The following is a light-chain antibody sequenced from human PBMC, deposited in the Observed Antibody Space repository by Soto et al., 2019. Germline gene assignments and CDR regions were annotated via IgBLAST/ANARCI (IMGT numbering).Light chain of an antibody. CDR1: QSIDTS. V-gene: IGKV1-5*03. J-gene: IGKJ1*01. CDR3: QHHNSYPRT. Sequence: DIQMTQSPSTLSASVGDRVTITCRASQSIDTSLAWYQQKPGKAPRLLIYMASNLQSGVASRFSGSGSGTEFTLTISSLLPDDFATYYCQHHNSYPRTFGQGTKVEIK. CDR2: MAS.